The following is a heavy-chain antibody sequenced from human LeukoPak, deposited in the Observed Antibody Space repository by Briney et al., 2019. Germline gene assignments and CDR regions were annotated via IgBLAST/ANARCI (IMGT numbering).Heavy chain of an antibody. J-gene: IGHJ3*02. CDR2: IKQDGSEK. CDR1: GFTFSTYN. V-gene: IGHV3-7*01. Sequence: GGSLRLSCAASGFTFSTYNMNWVRHAPGKGLEWVANIKQDGSEKYYVDSVKGRFTISRDNAKNSLYLQMNSLRAEDTAVYYCARDGERTFDIWGQGTMVTVSS. CDR3: ARDGERTFDI. D-gene: IGHD3-10*01.